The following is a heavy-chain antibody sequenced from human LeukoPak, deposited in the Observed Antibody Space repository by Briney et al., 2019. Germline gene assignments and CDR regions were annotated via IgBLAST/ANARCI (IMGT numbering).Heavy chain of an antibody. CDR3: ASEGVVLGETP. V-gene: IGHV4-39*07. CDR2: IHFSGNT. D-gene: IGHD1-26*01. CDR1: GGSISDSSYY. Sequence: PSETLSLTCTVSGGSISDSSYYWGWIRQPPGKGLEWIGTIHFSGNTYYNPSLKSRVTISVDTSKNQFSLKLSSVTAADTAVYYCASEGVVLGETPWGQGTLVTVSS. J-gene: IGHJ5*02.